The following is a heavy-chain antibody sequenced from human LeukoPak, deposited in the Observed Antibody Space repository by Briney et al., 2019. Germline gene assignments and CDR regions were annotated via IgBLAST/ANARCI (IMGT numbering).Heavy chain of an antibody. CDR1: GFTFSSYW. V-gene: IGHV3-7*01. CDR3: ARDRFGTAGADY. D-gene: IGHD1/OR15-1a*01. J-gene: IGHJ4*02. Sequence: GGSLRPSCAASGFTFSSYWMTWVRPPPGKGREWVANIKQEGRELYYVDSVKGRFTICRDKTKNSPYLQMNSLRVDGPSLYYCARDRFGTAGADYWGQGTLVTVSS. CDR2: IKQEGREL.